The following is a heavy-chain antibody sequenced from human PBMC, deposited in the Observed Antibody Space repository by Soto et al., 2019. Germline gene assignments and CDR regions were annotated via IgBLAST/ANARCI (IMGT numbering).Heavy chain of an antibody. CDR2: IGTAGDT. CDR3: ARVAAAVYYWYFDL. D-gene: IGHD6-13*01. J-gene: IGHJ2*01. Sequence: GGAPRHPCAGSGFTFSSYDLHRGRQPTGKGLEWVSAIGTAGDTYYPGSVKGRFTISRENAKNSLYLQMNSLRAEDTAVYYCARVAAAVYYWYFDLWGRGTLVTVSS. CDR1: GFTFSSYD. V-gene: IGHV3-13*01.